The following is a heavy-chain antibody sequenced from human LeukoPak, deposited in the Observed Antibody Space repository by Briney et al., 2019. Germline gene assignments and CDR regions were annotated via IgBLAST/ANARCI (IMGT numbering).Heavy chain of an antibody. CDR2: INPNGGST. CDR1: GYTFITYY. V-gene: IGHV1-46*01. D-gene: IGHD3-3*01. J-gene: IGHJ4*02. CDR3: ARGGIAIFGVVIMGDDY. Sequence: GASVKVSCKASGYTFITYYMHWVRQAPGQGLEWMGIINPNGGSTSYAQKFQGRLTVTRDTSTSTVYMELSSLRSEDTAVYYCARGGIAIFGVVIMGDDYWGQGTLATVSS.